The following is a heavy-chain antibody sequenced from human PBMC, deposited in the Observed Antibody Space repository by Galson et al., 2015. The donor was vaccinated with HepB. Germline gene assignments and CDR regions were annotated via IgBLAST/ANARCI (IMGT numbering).Heavy chain of an antibody. CDR3: ARGSLMTTLVY. V-gene: IGHV4-30-4*01. J-gene: IGHJ4*02. D-gene: IGHD4-11*01. Sequence: TLSLTCTVSGGSISSGDYYWSWIRQPPGKGLEWIGYIYYSGSTYYNPSLKSRVTISVDTSKNQFSLKLSSVTAADTAVYYCARGSLMTTLVYWGQGTLVTVSS. CDR2: IYYSGST. CDR1: GGSISSGDYY.